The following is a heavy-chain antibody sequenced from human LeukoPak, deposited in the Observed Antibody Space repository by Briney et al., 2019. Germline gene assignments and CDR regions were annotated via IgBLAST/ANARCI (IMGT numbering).Heavy chain of an antibody. D-gene: IGHD5-12*01. CDR1: GFTVSSNY. J-gene: IGHJ3*02. CDR2: IYSGGST. V-gene: IGHV3-53*01. CDR3: ARVFGYDAFDI. Sequence: GGSLRLSCAASGFTVSSNYMSWVRQAPGKGLEWVSVIYSGGSTYYADSVKGRFTISRDNSKNTLYLQMNSLRAEDTAVYYCARVFGYDAFDIWGQGTMVTVSS.